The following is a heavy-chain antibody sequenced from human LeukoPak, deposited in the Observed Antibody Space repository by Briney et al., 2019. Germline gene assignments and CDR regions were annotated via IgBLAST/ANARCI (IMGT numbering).Heavy chain of an antibody. V-gene: IGHV3-23*01. CDR1: GFTFSGFA. Sequence: GGSLRLSCAASGFTFSGFAMTWVRQAPGKGLEWVSTISDSGDSTYYADSVKGRFTISRDNAQNSLYLQMNSLRVEDTAVYYCARVLETDCSGGSCYSGLDYWGQGTLVTVSS. CDR3: ARVLETDCSGGSCYSGLDY. D-gene: IGHD2-15*01. CDR2: ISDSGDST. J-gene: IGHJ4*02.